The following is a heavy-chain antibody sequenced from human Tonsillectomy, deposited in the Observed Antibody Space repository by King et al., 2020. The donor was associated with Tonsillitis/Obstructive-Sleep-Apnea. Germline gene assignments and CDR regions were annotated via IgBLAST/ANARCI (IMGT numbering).Heavy chain of an antibody. CDR2: INWNGGST. D-gene: IGHD2-2*01. CDR1: GFTFDDYG. J-gene: IGHJ6*03. CDR3: AGGPSCSSTSCYYYYYYMDV. Sequence: VQLVESGGGVVRPGGSLRLSCAASGFTFDDYGMSWVRQAPGKGLEWVSGINWNGGSTGYADSVKGRFTISRDNAKNSLYLQMNSLRAEDTALYYCAGGPSCSSTSCYYYYYYMDVWGKGTTVTVSS. V-gene: IGHV3-20*04.